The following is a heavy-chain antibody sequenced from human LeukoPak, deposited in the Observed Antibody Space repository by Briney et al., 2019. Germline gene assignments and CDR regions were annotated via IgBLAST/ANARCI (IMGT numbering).Heavy chain of an antibody. CDR1: GFPFSSYW. D-gene: IGHD5-24*01. CDR2: IKQDGSKK. Sequence: PGGSLRLSCVASGFPFSSYWMTWVRQAPGKGLEWVANIKQDGSKKSYVDSVKGRFTISRDHAKNSLYLQMNSLRAEDTAIYYCTRVGYIDEGIDYWGQGTLVTVSS. CDR3: TRVGYIDEGIDY. V-gene: IGHV3-7*04. J-gene: IGHJ4*02.